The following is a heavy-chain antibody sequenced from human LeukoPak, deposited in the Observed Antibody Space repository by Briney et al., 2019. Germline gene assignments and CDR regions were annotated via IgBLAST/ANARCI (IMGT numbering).Heavy chain of an antibody. J-gene: IGHJ5*02. V-gene: IGHV3-21*01. CDR2: ISSSSSYI. CDR3: ARDLSGGAAADTNWFDP. Sequence: GGSLRLSCAASGFPFSSYSMNWVRQAPGKGLEWVSSISSSSSYIYYADSVKGRFTISRDNAKNSLYLQMNSLRAEDTAVYYCARDLSGGAAADTNWFDPWGQGTLVTVSS. CDR1: GFPFSSYS. D-gene: IGHD6-13*01.